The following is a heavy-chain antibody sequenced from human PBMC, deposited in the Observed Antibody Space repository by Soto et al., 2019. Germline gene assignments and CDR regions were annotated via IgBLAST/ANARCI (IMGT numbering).Heavy chain of an antibody. V-gene: IGHV1-24*01. D-gene: IGHD1-26*01. J-gene: IGHJ6*02. Sequence: ASVKVSCKVSGYTLTELSMHWVRQAPGKGLEWMGGFDPEDGDTIYAQKFQGRVTMTEDTSTDTAYMELTSLRSEDTAIYYCATDDPLSGSYRLYYDGMDVRGQGTTVTVSS. CDR3: ATDDPLSGSYRLYYDGMDV. CDR2: FDPEDGDT. CDR1: GYTLTELS.